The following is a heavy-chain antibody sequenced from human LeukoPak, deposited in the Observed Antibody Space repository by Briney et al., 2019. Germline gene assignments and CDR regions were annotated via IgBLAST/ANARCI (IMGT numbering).Heavy chain of an antibody. J-gene: IGHJ6*02. Sequence: GGSLRLSGAGSEFTFSSYWMNWARQAPGKGLEWVASINHNGNVNYYVDSVKGRFTISRDNAKNSLYLQMSNLRAEDTAVYFCARGGGLDVWGQGATVTVSS. CDR3: ARGGGLDV. CDR2: INHNGNVN. D-gene: IGHD3-16*01. V-gene: IGHV3-7*03. CDR1: EFTFSSYW.